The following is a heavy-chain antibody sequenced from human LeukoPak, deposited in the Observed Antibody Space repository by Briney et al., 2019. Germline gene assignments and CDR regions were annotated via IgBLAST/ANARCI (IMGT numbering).Heavy chain of an antibody. CDR1: GFTFSSYS. CDR3: VRAVGGNDGRTFGY. D-gene: IGHD3-3*01. CDR2: ISSSSSYI. J-gene: IGHJ4*02. Sequence: GGSLRLSCAASGFTFSSYSMNWVRQAPGKGLEWVSSISSSSSYIYYADSVKGRFTISRDNAKNSLYLQMNSLRAEDTAVYYCVRAVGGNDGRTFGYWAQGTLVTVSS. V-gene: IGHV3-21*01.